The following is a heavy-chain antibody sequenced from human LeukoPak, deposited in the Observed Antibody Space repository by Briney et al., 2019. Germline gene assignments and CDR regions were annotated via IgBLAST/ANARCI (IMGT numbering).Heavy chain of an antibody. CDR2: ISSSGSTI. V-gene: IGHV3-48*03. D-gene: IGHD4-11*01. CDR3: ARPGLPFYYYYMDV. J-gene: IGHJ6*03. CDR1: GFSFSSYE. Sequence: GGSLRLSCAASGFSFSSYEMNWVRQAPGKGLEWVSYISSSGSTIHYADSVRGRFTISRDNAKKSLYLQMNSLRAEDTAVYYCARPGLPFYYYYMDVWGKGTTVTVSS.